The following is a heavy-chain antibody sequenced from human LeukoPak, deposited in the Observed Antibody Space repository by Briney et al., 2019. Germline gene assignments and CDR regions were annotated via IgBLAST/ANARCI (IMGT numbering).Heavy chain of an antibody. V-gene: IGHV3-30-3*01. Sequence: PGGSLRLSCAASGFTFGSYAMHWARQAPGKGLEWVAVISYDGSNKYYADSVKGRFTISRDNSKNTLYLQMNSLRAEDTAVYYCARGFLEWLLSYGMDVWGQGTTVTVSS. CDR1: GFTFGSYA. D-gene: IGHD3-3*01. J-gene: IGHJ6*02. CDR2: ISYDGSNK. CDR3: ARGFLEWLLSYGMDV.